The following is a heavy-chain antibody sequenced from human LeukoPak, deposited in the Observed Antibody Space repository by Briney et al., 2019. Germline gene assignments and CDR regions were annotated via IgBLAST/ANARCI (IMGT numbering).Heavy chain of an antibody. V-gene: IGHV3-53*01. CDR1: GFTVSNNY. CDR2: IYSGGNT. Sequence: PGGSLRLSCAVSGFTVSNNYMSWVRQAPGKGPEWVSAIYSGGNTYYADSVRGRFTISRDNSKNTLYLQMNSLRVEDTAVYYCARDRAGGYDVFDYWGQGTLATVSS. D-gene: IGHD5-12*01. CDR3: ARDRAGGYDVFDY. J-gene: IGHJ4*02.